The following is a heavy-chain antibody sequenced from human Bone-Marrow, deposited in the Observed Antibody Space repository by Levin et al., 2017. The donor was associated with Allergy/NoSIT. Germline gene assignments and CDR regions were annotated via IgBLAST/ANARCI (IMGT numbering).Heavy chain of an antibody. D-gene: IGHD3-10*01. V-gene: IGHV3-53*01. J-gene: IGHJ3*02. CDR3: AIYGSGNDYSAFDI. CDR1: GFTFSSHA. Sequence: GGSLRLSCAASGFTFSSHAMHWVRQAPGKGLEWVSLIYSGGRGYYADSVRGRFTISRDNSKNTLYLQLNSLRAEDTAVYYCAIYGSGNDYSAFDIWGQGTMVTVSS. CDR2: IYSGGRG.